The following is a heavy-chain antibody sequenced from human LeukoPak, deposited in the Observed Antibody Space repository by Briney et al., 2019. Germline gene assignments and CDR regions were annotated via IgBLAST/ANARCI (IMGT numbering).Heavy chain of an antibody. CDR1: GFTVSSNY. J-gene: IGHJ4*02. D-gene: IGHD2-21*01. CDR3: ARENDWAFDY. V-gene: IGHV3-53*01. CDR2: IYSGGST. Sequence: GGTLRFSCAASGFTVSSNYMSWVRQAPGKGLEWVSVIYSGGSTYYADSVKGRFTISRDNSKNTLYLQMNSLRAEDTAVYCCARENDWAFDYWGQGTLVTVSS.